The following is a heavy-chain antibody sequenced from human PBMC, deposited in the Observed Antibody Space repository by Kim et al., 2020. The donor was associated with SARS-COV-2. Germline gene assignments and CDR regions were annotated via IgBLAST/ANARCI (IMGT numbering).Heavy chain of an antibody. D-gene: IGHD6-13*01. V-gene: IGHV3-9*01. Sequence: GGSLRLSCAASGFTFDEYAMHWVRQAPGKGLEWVSGISWNSGSIGQADSVNGRFTISRDNAKNSLYLQMNSLRAEDTALYYCAKDYSGSSSWYEYFDLWG. J-gene: IGHJ2*01. CDR1: GFTFDEYA. CDR2: ISWNSGSI. CDR3: AKDYSGSSSWYEYFDL.